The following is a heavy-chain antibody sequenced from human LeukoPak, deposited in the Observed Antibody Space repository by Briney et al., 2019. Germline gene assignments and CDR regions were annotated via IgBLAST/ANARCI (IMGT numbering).Heavy chain of an antibody. CDR2: IYSSGST. CDR3: ARRHCSGNSCYFDY. CDR1: GVSINNLY. D-gene: IGHD2-2*01. J-gene: IGHJ4*02. Sequence: KPSETLSLTCTVSGVSINNLYWSWIRQPAGKWLEWIRRIYSSGSTTYNPSLKSRVTMSVDTSKNQFSLQVSSVTAADTAVYYCARRHCSGNSCYFDYWGQGTLVTVSS. V-gene: IGHV4-4*07.